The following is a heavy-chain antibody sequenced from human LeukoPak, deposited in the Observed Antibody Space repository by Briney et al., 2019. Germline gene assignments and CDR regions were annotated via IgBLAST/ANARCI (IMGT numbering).Heavy chain of an antibody. Sequence: GASVRLSCKASGYTFTSYDINWVRQAPGQGLEWMGWMNPNSGNTGYAQKFQGRVTMTRNTSISTAYMELSSLRSEDTAVYYCARRAIQLEHMFDVWGQGTTVTVSS. V-gene: IGHV1-8*01. CDR3: ARRAIQLEHMFDV. CDR2: MNPNSGNT. J-gene: IGHJ6*02. CDR1: GYTFTSYD. D-gene: IGHD1-1*01.